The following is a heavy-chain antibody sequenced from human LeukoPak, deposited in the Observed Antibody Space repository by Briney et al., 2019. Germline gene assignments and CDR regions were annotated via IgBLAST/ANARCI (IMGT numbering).Heavy chain of an antibody. Sequence: GGSLRLSCAASGFTFSSYWMSWVRQAPGKGLEWVANIKQDGSEKYYVDSVKGRFTISRDNAKNSLYLQMNSLRAEDTAVYYCARADSGSYYGSRPTGVRPDYFDYWGQGTLVTVSS. CDR3: ARADSGSYYGSRPTGVRPDYFDY. CDR2: IKQDGSEK. J-gene: IGHJ4*02. V-gene: IGHV3-7*01. D-gene: IGHD1-26*01. CDR1: GFTFSSYW.